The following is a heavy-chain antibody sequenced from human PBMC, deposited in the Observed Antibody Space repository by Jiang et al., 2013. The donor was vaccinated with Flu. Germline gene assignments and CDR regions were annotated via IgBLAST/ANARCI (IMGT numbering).Heavy chain of an antibody. CDR3: ASRPRTYYYDSSGLYGAFDI. Sequence: PGLVKPSETLSLTCTVSGGSISSYYWSWIRQPAGKGLEWIGRIYTSGSTNYNPSLKSRVTMSVDTSKNQFSLKLSSVTAADTAVYYCASRPRTYYYDSSGLYGAFDIWGQGTMVTVSS. D-gene: IGHD3-22*01. V-gene: IGHV4-4*07. CDR1: GGSISSYY. CDR2: IYTSGST. J-gene: IGHJ3*02.